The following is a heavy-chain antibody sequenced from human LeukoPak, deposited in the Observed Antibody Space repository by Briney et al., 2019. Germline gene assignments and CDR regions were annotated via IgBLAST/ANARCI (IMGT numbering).Heavy chain of an antibody. Sequence: GGSLRLSCAASGFTFSSYAMHWVRQAPGKGLEWVAFIRYDGSNKYYADSVKGRFTISRDNSKNTLYLQMNSLGAEDTAVYYCARLVGDRTIYDYWGQGTLVTVSS. V-gene: IGHV3-30*02. CDR1: GFTFSSYA. CDR3: ARLVGDRTIYDY. J-gene: IGHJ4*02. CDR2: IRYDGSNK. D-gene: IGHD1-26*01.